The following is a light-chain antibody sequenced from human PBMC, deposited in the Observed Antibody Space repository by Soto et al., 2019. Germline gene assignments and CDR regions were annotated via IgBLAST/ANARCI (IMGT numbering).Light chain of an antibody. CDR1: QGISTY. CDR2: AAS. J-gene: IGKJ3*01. V-gene: IGKV1-9*01. CDR3: QKYNSAPPVT. Sequence: DIQLTQSPSFLSASVGDRVTITCRASQGISTYLAWYQQSPGKAPTLLIYAASTLQSGVPSRFSGSGSGTEFTLTISSLQPEDFATYYCQKYNSAPPVTFGPGTKVDV.